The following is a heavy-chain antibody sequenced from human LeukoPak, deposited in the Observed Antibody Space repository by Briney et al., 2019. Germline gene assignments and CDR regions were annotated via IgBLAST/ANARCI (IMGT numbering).Heavy chain of an antibody. CDR3: AREVGLRSLGTEYYIDV. CDR2: IKQDGIEK. J-gene: IGHJ6*03. Sequence: GGSLRLSCAASGFTFSNYWMTWVRQAPGKGLEWVANIKQDGIEKYYVASVKGRFTISRENTKNSLYLQINSLRAEDTAVYHCAREVGLRSLGTEYYIDVWGIGTAVTVSS. D-gene: IGHD3-3*01. CDR1: GFTFSNYW. V-gene: IGHV3-7*01.